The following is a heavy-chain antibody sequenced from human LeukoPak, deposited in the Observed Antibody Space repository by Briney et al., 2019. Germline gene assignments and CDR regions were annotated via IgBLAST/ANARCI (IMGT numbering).Heavy chain of an antibody. CDR1: GFIFDDYA. Sequence: GRSLRLSCAASGFIFDDYAMHWVRQAPGKGLEWVSGISWNSGSIGYADSVKGRFTISRDNAKNSLYLQMNSLRAEDMALYYCAKDIGGSGWSFDYWGQGTLVTVSS. J-gene: IGHJ4*02. CDR3: AKDIGGSGWSFDY. V-gene: IGHV3-9*03. D-gene: IGHD6-19*01. CDR2: ISWNSGSI.